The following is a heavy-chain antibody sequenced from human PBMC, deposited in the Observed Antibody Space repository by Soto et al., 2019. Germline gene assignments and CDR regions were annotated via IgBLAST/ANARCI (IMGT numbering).Heavy chain of an antibody. Sequence: QVQLVQSGAEVKKPGASVKVSCKASGYTFTSYYMHWVRQAPGQGLEWMGIINPSGGSTSYGQKFEGRVTMTRDTSASTDYMELSSLRSEDTAVYYCARGGDGEYYYYYYMDVWGKGTTVTVSS. J-gene: IGHJ6*03. V-gene: IGHV1-46*03. CDR2: INPSGGST. CDR1: GYTFTSYY. CDR3: ARGGDGEYYYYYYMDV. D-gene: IGHD4-17*01.